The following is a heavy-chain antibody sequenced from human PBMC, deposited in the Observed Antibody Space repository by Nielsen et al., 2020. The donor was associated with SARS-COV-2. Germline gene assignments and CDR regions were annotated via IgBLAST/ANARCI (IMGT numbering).Heavy chain of an antibody. CDR2: MHYRGST. CDR3: ATSGMGGYPGFDP. D-gene: IGHD1-26*01. Sequence: SETLSLTCAVSGDPISHYFWTWIRQRPGKGLEWIGDMHYRGSTNYNPSLKSRVTMSVDTSTNQFSLRLKSVTAADTAVYYCATSGMGGYPGFDPWGQGTLVTVSS. J-gene: IGHJ5*02. V-gene: IGHV4-59*01. CDR1: GDPISHYF.